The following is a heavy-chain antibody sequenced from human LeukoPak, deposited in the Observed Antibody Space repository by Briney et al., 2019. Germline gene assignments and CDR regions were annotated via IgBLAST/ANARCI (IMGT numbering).Heavy chain of an antibody. V-gene: IGHV4-39*01. D-gene: IGHD4-17*01. CDR1: GGSISSSSHY. J-gene: IGHJ4*02. Sequence: SETLSLTCTVSGGSISSSSHYWGWIRQPPGKGLEWIGSIYYSGSTYYNPSLKSRVTISVDTSKNQFSLKLSSVTAADTAVYYCARRVATVTGFCDYWGQGTLVTVSS. CDR3: ARRVATVTGFCDY. CDR2: IYYSGST.